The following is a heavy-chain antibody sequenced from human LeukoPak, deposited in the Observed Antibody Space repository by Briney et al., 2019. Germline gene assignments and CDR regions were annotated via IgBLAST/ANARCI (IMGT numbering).Heavy chain of an antibody. CDR3: ARYSVTELFDY. D-gene: IGHD2-21*02. CDR1: GFTFSSYA. V-gene: IGHV3-30*14. J-gene: IGHJ4*02. CDR2: ISYDGSNK. Sequence: GGSLRLSCAASGFTFSSYAMHWVRQAPGKGLEWVAVISYDGSNKYYADSVKGRFTISRHNSKNTLYLQMNSLRAEDTAVYYCARYSVTELFDYWGQGTLVTVSS.